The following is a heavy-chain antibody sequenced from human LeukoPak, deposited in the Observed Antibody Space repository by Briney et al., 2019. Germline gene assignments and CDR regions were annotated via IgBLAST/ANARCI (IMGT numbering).Heavy chain of an antibody. Sequence: GGSLRLSCAASGFTFSNYWMSLVRQAPGKGLEWVANIKQDGSEKYYVESVKGRFTISRDNAKNSVYLQMNSLRAEDTAVYYCASNEETLKYNWDRAYFDYWGQGTLVTVSS. J-gene: IGHJ4*02. CDR1: GFTFSNYW. CDR2: IKQDGSEK. V-gene: IGHV3-7*01. CDR3: ASNEETLKYNWDRAYFDY. D-gene: IGHD1-20*01.